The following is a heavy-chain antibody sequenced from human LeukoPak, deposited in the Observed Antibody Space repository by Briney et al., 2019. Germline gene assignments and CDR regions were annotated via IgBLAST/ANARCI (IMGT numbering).Heavy chain of an antibody. V-gene: IGHV1-2*02. D-gene: IGHD1-26*01. CDR1: GYTFTGYY. CDR3: ARDRVGASYYYYYYMDV. CDR2: INPNSGGT. Sequence: ASVKVSCKASGYTFTGYYMHWVRQAPGQGLEWMGWINPNSGGTNYAQKFQGRVTMTRDTSISTAYMELSRLRSDDTAVYYCARDRVGASYYYYYYMDVWGKGTTVTVSS. J-gene: IGHJ6*03.